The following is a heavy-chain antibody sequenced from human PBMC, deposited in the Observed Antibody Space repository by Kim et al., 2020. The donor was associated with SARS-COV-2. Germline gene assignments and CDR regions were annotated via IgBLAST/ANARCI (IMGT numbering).Heavy chain of an antibody. V-gene: IGHV3-23*01. CDR1: AFTFSTYG. J-gene: IGHJ4*02. Sequence: GGSLRLSCAASAFTFSTYGMSWVRHAPGRGLEWVSAISGGGLSTSYADSVKGRFTISRDNSKNTLYLQMNTLRVEDTAVYHCARRGGSTLYYDCWGQGTLVTVSS. D-gene: IGHD6-13*01. CDR3: ARRGGSTLYYDC. CDR2: ISGGGLST.